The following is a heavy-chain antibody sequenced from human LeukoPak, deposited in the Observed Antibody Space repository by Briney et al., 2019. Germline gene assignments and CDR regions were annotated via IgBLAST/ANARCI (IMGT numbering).Heavy chain of an antibody. V-gene: IGHV4-39*01. CDR1: GGSISSSSYY. CDR3: ASTGGILEYGDYVY. D-gene: IGHD4-17*01. Sequence: SETLSLTCTVSGGSISSSSYYWGWIRQPPGKGLEWIGSIYYSGSTYYNPSLKSRVTISVDTSKNQFSLKLSSVTAADTAVYYCASTGGILEYGDYVYWGQGTLVTVSS. J-gene: IGHJ4*02. CDR2: IYYSGST.